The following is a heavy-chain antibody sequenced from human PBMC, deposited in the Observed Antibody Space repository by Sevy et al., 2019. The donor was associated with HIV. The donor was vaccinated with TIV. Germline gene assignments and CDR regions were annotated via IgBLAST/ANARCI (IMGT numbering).Heavy chain of an antibody. CDR2: ISYDGSNK. CDR1: GFTFSSYG. CDR3: AKDLRSWNYEVDWFDP. Sequence: GGYLRLSCAASGFTFSSYGMHWVRQAPGKGLEWVAVISYDGSNKYYADSVKGRFTISRDNSKNTLYLQMNSLRAEDTAVYYCAKDLRSWNYEVDWFDPWGQGTLVTVSS. J-gene: IGHJ5*02. V-gene: IGHV3-30*18. D-gene: IGHD1-7*01.